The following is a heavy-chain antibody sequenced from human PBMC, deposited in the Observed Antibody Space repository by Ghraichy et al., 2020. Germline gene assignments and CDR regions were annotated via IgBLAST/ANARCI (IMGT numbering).Heavy chain of an antibody. Sequence: GESLNISCAASRFTFSNYAMSWVRQAPGTGLEWVSSISDDGDTTSYVDSVKGRFTVSRDKSKNTLYLQMNSLRVEDTAVYYCASGDFWSGYRFDYWGQGTLVTVSS. J-gene: IGHJ4*02. CDR3: ASGDFWSGYRFDY. V-gene: IGHV3-23*01. CDR1: RFTFSNYA. CDR2: ISDDGDTT. D-gene: IGHD3-3*01.